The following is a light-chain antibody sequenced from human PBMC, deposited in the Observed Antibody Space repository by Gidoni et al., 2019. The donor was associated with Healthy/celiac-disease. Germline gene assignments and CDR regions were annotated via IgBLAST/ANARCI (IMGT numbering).Light chain of an antibody. V-gene: IGKV3-20*01. J-gene: IGKJ2*03. CDR1: QSVSSSY. Sequence: EIVLTQSPGNLSFSPGERATLSCRASQSVSSSYLAWYQQKPGQAPRPLIYGASSRATGIPDRFSGSGSGTDFTLTISRLEPEDFAVYYCQQYGSSPHSFGQGTKLEIK. CDR3: QQYGSSPHS. CDR2: GAS.